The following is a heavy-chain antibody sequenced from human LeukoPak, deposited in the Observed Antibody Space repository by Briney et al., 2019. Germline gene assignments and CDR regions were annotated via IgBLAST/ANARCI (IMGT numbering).Heavy chain of an antibody. CDR3: ARAPTMTTWVVDY. Sequence: PGGSLRLSCAASGFTFSSYAMSWVRQAPRRGLEWVSAIRVSVDTTYYADSVKGRFTISRDNSKSTLYLQMNSLRAEDTAVYYCARAPTMTTWVVDYWGQGTLVAVSS. V-gene: IGHV3-23*01. J-gene: IGHJ4*02. D-gene: IGHD4-17*01. CDR2: IRVSVDTT. CDR1: GFTFSSYA.